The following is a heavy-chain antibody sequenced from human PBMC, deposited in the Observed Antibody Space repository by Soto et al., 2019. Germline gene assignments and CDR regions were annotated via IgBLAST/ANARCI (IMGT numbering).Heavy chain of an antibody. CDR3: AHTIFRYSFYYYYGMDV. CDR1: GFSLTTSGVG. CDR2: IYWDDEK. J-gene: IGHJ6*02. V-gene: IGHV2-5*02. D-gene: IGHD2-15*01. Sequence: QITLKESGPTLVKPTQTLTLTCTFSGFSLTTSGVGVGWIRQPPGKALEWLAVIYWDDEKRYSPSLKSRFTITKDTSKNQVGLTMTNMDPVDTATYYCAHTIFRYSFYYYYGMDVWGQGTTVTVSS.